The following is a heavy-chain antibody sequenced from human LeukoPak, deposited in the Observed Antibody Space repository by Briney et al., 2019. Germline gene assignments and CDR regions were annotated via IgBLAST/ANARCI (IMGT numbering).Heavy chain of an antibody. V-gene: IGHV3-30-3*01. J-gene: IGHJ4*02. D-gene: IGHD6-19*01. CDR2: ISYDGSNK. CDR3: AREKIAVAGPDY. Sequence: GRSLRLSCAASGFTFSSYAMHWVRQAPGKGLEWVAVISYDGSNKYYADSVKGRFTISRDNSKNTLYLRMNSLRAEDTAVYYCAREKIAVAGPDYWGQGTLVTVSS. CDR1: GFTFSSYA.